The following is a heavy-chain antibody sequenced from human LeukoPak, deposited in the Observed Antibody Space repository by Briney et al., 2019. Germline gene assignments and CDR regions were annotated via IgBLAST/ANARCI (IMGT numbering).Heavy chain of an antibody. V-gene: IGHV3-21*01. CDR3: AAYSGLDS. Sequence: PGGSLRLSCAASGFTFSSYEMNWVRQAPGKGLEWVSSISPSSSHTYYADSVKGRFTISRDNAKNSLYLQMNSLRAEDTAVYYCAAYSGLDSWGQGTLVTVSS. J-gene: IGHJ4*02. D-gene: IGHD2-15*01. CDR1: GFTFSSYE. CDR2: ISPSSSHT.